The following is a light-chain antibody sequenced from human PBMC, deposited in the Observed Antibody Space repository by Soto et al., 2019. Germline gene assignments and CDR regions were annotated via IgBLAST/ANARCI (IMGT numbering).Light chain of an antibody. Sequence: DIQMTQSPSSLSASVGYRVSITCRSSQSISNYLNWYQQKPGKAPKVLIYAASSLQSGVPSRFSGSGSGTDFTLTISSLQHEDFATYYCQQSYNTPRTFGQGTKVDIK. CDR3: QQSYNTPRT. J-gene: IGKJ1*01. V-gene: IGKV1-39*01. CDR1: QSISNY. CDR2: AAS.